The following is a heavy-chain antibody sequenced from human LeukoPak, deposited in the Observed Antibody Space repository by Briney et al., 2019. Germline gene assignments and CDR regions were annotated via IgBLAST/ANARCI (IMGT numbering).Heavy chain of an antibody. CDR1: GFTFSSYT. Sequence: GGSLRLSCAASGFTFSSYTMNWVRQARGQGLEGVSTISDPHSGSETHYADCVQGLFTISRDDSQNRVYLQMDSLRAEDTAVYYCTTRLRNHFDFWGQGTQVSVSS. D-gene: IGHD5-12*01. CDR2: ISDPHSGSET. V-gene: IGHV3-23*01. J-gene: IGHJ4*02. CDR3: TTRLRNHFDF.